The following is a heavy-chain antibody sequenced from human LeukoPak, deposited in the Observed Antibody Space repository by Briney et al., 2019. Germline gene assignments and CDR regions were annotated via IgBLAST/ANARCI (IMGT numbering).Heavy chain of an antibody. CDR3: TTLKGGGFYD. Sequence: PGGSLRLSCAASGFTFSNDWMSWVRQAPGKGLEWVGRIISKTDGGTTENAAPVKGRFTISRDDSKNTLYLQMNSLKTEDTAVYYCTTLKGGGFYDWGQGTLVTVSS. CDR2: IISKTDGGTT. J-gene: IGHJ5*02. D-gene: IGHD4-17*01. CDR1: GFTFSNDW. V-gene: IGHV3-15*01.